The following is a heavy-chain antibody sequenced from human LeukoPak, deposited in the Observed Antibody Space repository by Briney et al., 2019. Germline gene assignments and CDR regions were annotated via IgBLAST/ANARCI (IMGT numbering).Heavy chain of an antibody. CDR2: IYSGGST. J-gene: IGHJ4*02. Sequence: PGGSLRLSCAASGFTVSSNYMSWVRQAPGKGLEWVSVIYSGGSTYYADSVKGRFTISRDNSKNTLYLQMNSLRAEDTAVYYCARAPDDNGYSGYDYYFDYWGQGTLVTVSS. V-gene: IGHV3-66*01. CDR3: ARAPDDNGYSGYDYYFDY. D-gene: IGHD5-12*01. CDR1: GFTVSSNY.